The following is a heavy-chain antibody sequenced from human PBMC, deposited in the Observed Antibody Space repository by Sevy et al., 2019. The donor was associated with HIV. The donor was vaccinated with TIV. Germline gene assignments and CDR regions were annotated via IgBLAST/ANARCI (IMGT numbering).Heavy chain of an antibody. J-gene: IGHJ4*02. V-gene: IGHV3-23*01. CDR2: ISGTGAST. CDR3: AKDGGVNWDQYYFDS. Sequence: GGSLRLSCSASGFRFSSYGMTWVRQAPGKGLEWVSSISGTGASTDYADSVKGRFTISRDNSRNTLFLQMNTRRAEDTAVYYCAKDGGVNWDQYYFDSWGQGTLVTVSS. D-gene: IGHD2-8*02. CDR1: GFRFSSYG.